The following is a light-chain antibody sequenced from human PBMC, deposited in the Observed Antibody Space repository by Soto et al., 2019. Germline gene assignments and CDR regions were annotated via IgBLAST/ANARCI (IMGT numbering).Light chain of an antibody. CDR1: QSVSSTY. V-gene: IGKV3-20*01. CDR2: HAS. J-gene: IGKJ5*01. CDR3: QQYNNWPRYT. Sequence: EIVLTQSPGTLSLSPGERATPSRRASQSVSSTYLAWYQQKPGQAPRLLIYHASSRATGIPDRFSSSGSGTDFTLTISSLQSEDFAVYYCQQYNNWPRYTFGQGTRLEIK.